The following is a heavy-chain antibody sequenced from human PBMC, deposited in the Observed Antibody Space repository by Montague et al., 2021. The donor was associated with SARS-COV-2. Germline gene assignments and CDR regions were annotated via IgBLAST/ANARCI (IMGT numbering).Heavy chain of an antibody. CDR1: GGSISSSSYY. Sequence: SETLSLTCTVSGGSISSSSYYWGWIRQPPGKGLEWIGSIYYSGSTYYNPSLKSRVTISVDTSKNQISLKLSSVTAADTAVYYCAREGGWLSRGSYYFDYWGQGTLVTVSS. V-gene: IGHV4-39*07. CDR2: IYYSGST. D-gene: IGHD3-22*01. J-gene: IGHJ4*02. CDR3: AREGGWLSRGSYYFDY.